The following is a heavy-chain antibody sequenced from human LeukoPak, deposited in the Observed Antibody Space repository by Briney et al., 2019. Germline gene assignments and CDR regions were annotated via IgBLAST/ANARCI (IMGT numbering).Heavy chain of an antibody. CDR1: GFTFDDYA. J-gene: IGHJ4*02. D-gene: IGHD3-3*01. Sequence: GGSLRLSCVFSGFTFDDYAMHWVRHAPGKGLEWISSISWNSGSLDYGDSVKGRFTISRDNAKNSVYLQMNSLRAEDTALYFCAKDKEKGYYHLDHWGQGTLVIVSS. CDR3: AKDKEKGYYHLDH. CDR2: ISWNSGSL. V-gene: IGHV3-9*01.